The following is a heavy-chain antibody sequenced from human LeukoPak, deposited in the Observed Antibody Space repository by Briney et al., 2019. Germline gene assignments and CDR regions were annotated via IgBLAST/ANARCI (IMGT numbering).Heavy chain of an antibody. Sequence: GGSLRLSCAASGFTFSSYGMHWVRQAPGKGLEWVAVIWYDGSNKYYADSVKGRFTISRDNSKNTLYLQMNSLRAEDTAVYYCAKRSDVVTSIPDSWGQGTLVTVSS. D-gene: IGHD2-21*02. CDR2: IWYDGSNK. V-gene: IGHV3-33*06. CDR1: GFTFSSYG. J-gene: IGHJ5*01. CDR3: AKRSDVVTSIPDS.